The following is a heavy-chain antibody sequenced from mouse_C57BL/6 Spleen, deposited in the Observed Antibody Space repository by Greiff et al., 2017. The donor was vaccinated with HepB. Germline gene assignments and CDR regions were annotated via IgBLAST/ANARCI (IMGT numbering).Heavy chain of an antibody. CDR2: IDPETGGT. D-gene: IGHD1-1*01. V-gene: IGHV1-15*01. J-gene: IGHJ3*01. CDR1: GYTFTDYE. Sequence: VQLQQSGAELVRPGASVTLSCKASGYTFTDYEMHWVKQTPVHGLEWIGAIDPETGGTAYNQKFKGKAILTADKSYSTAYMELRSLTSEDSAVYYCTRYYYGAYWGQGTLVTVSA. CDR3: TRYYYGAY.